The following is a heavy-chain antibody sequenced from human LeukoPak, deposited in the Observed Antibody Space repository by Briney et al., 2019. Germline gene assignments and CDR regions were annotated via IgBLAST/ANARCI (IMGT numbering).Heavy chain of an antibody. V-gene: IGHV3-53*01. CDR3: ARGLGYCTSPTCLLPFDY. D-gene: IGHD2-8*01. CDR1: GFTASTYY. J-gene: IGHJ4*02. CDR2: ISRGGRT. Sequence: GGSLRLSCAASGFTASTYYMTWVRQAPGKGLECVSFISRGGRTYSAHSVTGRFTVSRDNSTHPLYLQMNSLRAEATAMYYCARGLGYCTSPTCLLPFDYCGQGTLVTVSS.